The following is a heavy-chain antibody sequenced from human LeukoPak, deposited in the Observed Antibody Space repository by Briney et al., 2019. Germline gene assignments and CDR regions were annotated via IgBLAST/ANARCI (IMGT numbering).Heavy chain of an antibody. CDR1: GGSISSYY. V-gene: IGHV4-59*01. D-gene: IGHD6-13*01. J-gene: IGHJ5*02. Sequence: SETLSLTCTVSGGSISSYYWSWIRQPPGKGLEWIGYIYYSGSTNYNPSLKSRVTISVDTSKNRFSLKLSSVTAADTAVYYCARSGIAAAGTHNWFDPWGQGTLVTVSS. CDR2: IYYSGST. CDR3: ARSGIAAAGTHNWFDP.